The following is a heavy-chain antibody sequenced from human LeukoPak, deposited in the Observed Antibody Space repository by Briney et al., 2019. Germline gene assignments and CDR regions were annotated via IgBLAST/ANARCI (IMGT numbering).Heavy chain of an antibody. Sequence: AAVQVSCKASGGTFSSYAISWVRQAPGQGLEWMGGIIPIFGTANSAQNFHGRVTITADESTSTAYMYVSSVSSEDTAVYDCASERKGSYYDFWSGDQTIVQWGQGTLVTVSS. CDR3: ASERKGSYYDFWSGDQTIVQ. D-gene: IGHD3-3*01. V-gene: IGHV1-69*13. CDR2: IIPIFGTA. CDR1: GGTFSSYA. J-gene: IGHJ4*01.